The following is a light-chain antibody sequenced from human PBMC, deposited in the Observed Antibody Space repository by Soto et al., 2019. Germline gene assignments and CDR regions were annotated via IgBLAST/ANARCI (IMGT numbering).Light chain of an antibody. CDR1: QSISSW. J-gene: IGKJ1*01. Sequence: DIQMTQSPSTLSASVGARVTITCRASQSISSWVAWYQQKPGKGPKLLIYKASHLESGVPSRFIGSGSGTEFTLTIRSLQPGDFATYYCQHYNTYPWTFGHGTNVDIK. V-gene: IGKV1-5*03. CDR3: QHYNTYPWT. CDR2: KAS.